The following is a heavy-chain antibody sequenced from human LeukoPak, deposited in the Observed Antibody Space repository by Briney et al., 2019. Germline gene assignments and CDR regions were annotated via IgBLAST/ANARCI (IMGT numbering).Heavy chain of an antibody. V-gene: IGHV3-15*04. J-gene: IGHJ4*02. CDR2: IETTTDGGTA. D-gene: IGHD3-22*01. Sequence: GGSLRLSCAASGFTFSNAWMSWVRQAPGKGLEWAGRIETTTDGGTADYAAPVKGRFTISRDDSKNTLYLQINSLKTEDTAVYYCSTDYYDSDGYYRFDYWGQGTLVTVSS. CDR3: STDYYDSDGYYRFDY. CDR1: GFTFSNAW.